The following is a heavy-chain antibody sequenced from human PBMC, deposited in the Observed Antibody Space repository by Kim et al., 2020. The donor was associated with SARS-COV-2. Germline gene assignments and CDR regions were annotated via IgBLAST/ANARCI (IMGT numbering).Heavy chain of an antibody. Sequence: KSRVTISVDTSKNQFSLKLSSVTAADTAVYYCARETGGYDSSGYYVHFDYWGQGTLVTVSS. J-gene: IGHJ4*02. CDR3: ARETGGYDSSGYYVHFDY. V-gene: IGHV4-59*01. D-gene: IGHD3-22*01.